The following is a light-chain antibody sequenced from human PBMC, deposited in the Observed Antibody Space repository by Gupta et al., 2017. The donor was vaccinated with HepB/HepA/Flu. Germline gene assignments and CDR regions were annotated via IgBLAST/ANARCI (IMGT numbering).Light chain of an antibody. CDR2: AAS. Sequence: ELVLTQSPGTLSLSPGERATLSCRASQSISTYLAWYQQKPGQAPRLLIYAASSRATGIPDRFSGSGSGTDFTLSISRLEPEDFAMYYCQQYGSSPQNTFGQGTKLEI. V-gene: IGKV3-20*01. J-gene: IGKJ2*01. CDR1: QSISTY. CDR3: QQYGSSPQNT.